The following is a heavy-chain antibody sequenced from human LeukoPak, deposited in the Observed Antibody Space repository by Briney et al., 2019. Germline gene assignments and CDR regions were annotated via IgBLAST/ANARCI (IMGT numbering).Heavy chain of an antibody. J-gene: IGHJ4*02. D-gene: IGHD3-22*01. V-gene: IGHV3-11*04. CDR3: ARDRNYYYDSSGYYQYYFDY. CDR2: ISSSGSTI. CDR1: GFTFSDYY. Sequence: GGSLRLSCAASGFTFSDYYMSWIRQAPGKGLEWVSYISSSGSTIYYADSVKGRFTVSRDNAKNSLYLQMNSLRAEDTAVYYCARDRNYYYDSSGYYQYYFDYWGQGTLVTVSS.